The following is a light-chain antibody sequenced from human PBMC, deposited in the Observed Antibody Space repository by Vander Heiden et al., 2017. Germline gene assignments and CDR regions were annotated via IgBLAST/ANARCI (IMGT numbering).Light chain of an antibody. CDR3: QQDGSSPIT. CDR2: GAS. J-gene: IGKJ4*01. CDR1: QSVSSSS. V-gene: IGKV3-20*01. Sequence: EIVLTQSPGTLSLSPGERATLSCRASQSVSSSSLAWYQQKPGQAPRLLTYGASSRATGIPDRFSGSGSGTDFTLTISRLEPEDFAVYYCQQDGSSPITFGGGTKVEIK.